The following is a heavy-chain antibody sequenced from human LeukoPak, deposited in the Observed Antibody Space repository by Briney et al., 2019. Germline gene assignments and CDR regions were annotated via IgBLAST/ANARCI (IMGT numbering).Heavy chain of an antibody. V-gene: IGHV1-2*02. CDR3: ARDFSWGVDY. D-gene: IGHD3-10*01. Sequence: GASVKVSCKASGYTFTGYYMHWVRQAPGQGLEWMGWINGNSGATNYARNFQDRVTLTRDTSISTVYMELSRLRINDTAVYYCARDFSWGVDYWGQGTLVTVSS. J-gene: IGHJ4*02. CDR2: INGNSGAT. CDR1: GYTFTGYY.